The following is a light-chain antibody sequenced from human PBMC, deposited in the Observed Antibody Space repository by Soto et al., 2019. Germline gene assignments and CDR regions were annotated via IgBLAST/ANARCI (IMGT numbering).Light chain of an antibody. CDR2: DAS. J-gene: IGKJ2*01. CDR1: QDISNN. V-gene: IGKV1-33*01. CDR3: QHYDTLPLPVYT. Sequence: DIQMTQSPSSLSASVGDRVTITCQASQDISNNLNWYQQKPGKAPKVLIYDASTLAAGVPSRFRGSGSGTDFALTISVLQPEDFATYYCQHYDTLPLPVYTFGQGTKLEI.